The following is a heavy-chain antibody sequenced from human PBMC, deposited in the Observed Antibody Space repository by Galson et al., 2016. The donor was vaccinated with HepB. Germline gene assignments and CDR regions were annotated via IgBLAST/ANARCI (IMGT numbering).Heavy chain of an antibody. CDR1: GYTLRNCG. CDR2: ISDGGTTS. D-gene: IGHD2-15*01. V-gene: IGHV3-30*18. Sequence: SLRLSCATSGYTLRNCGMHWVRQAPGKGLEWVAVISDGGTTSYYVDSVKGRFTISTDTSKNTLYLHLNSLRVEDTAVYYCAKDRGYTSSDLGDLDYWGQGTRVTVSS. CDR3: AKDRGYTSSDLGDLDY. J-gene: IGHJ4*02.